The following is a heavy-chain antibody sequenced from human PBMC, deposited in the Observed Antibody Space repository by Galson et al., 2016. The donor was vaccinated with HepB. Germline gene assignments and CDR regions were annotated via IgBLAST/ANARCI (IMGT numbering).Heavy chain of an antibody. J-gene: IGHJ4*02. D-gene: IGHD2-15*01. V-gene: IGHV4-38-2*01. CDR3: ARLKSGSLGYCSGGNCYRPRQFDY. CDR2: IWHAGNT. Sequence: ETLSLTCAVSGYSISSGYYWGWIRQSPGKGLEWIGSIWHAGNTFYNPSLRSRVSLSVDTSKNQFSLRLTSVTAADTAVYFCARLKSGSLGYCSGGNCYRPRQFDYWGQGTLVTVSS. CDR1: GYSISSGYY.